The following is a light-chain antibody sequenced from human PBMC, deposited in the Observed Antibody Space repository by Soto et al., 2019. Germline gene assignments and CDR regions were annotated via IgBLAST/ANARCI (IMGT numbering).Light chain of an antibody. V-gene: IGLV2-14*01. CDR2: DVS. CDR3: SSYTTSSTKV. J-gene: IGLJ1*01. Sequence: QSALTQPASVSGSPGQSITISCTGTSSDVGTYNFVSWYQQHPGKAPKLMIYDVSNRPSGVSNRFSGSKSGNPASLTISGLQAEDEADYYCSSYTTSSTKVFGTGTKLTVL. CDR1: SSDVGTYNF.